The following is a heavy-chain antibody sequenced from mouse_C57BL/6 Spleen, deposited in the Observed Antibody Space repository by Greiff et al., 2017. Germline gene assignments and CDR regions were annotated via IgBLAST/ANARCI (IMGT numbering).Heavy chain of an antibody. J-gene: IGHJ3*01. V-gene: IGHV5-4*01. CDR2: ISDGGSYT. CDR1: GFTFSSYA. CDR3: ARGLGRGCAY. Sequence: EVQVVESGGGLVKPGGSLKLSCAASGFTFSSYAMSWVRQTPEKMLEWVATISDGGSYTYYPDNVKGRFTISRDNAKNNLYLQMSHLKSEDTAMYYCARGLGRGCAYWGQGTLVTVSA. D-gene: IGHD4-1*01.